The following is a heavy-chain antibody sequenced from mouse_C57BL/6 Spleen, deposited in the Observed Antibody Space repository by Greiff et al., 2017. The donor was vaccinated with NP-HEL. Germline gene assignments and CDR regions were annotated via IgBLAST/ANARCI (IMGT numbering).Heavy chain of an antibody. CDR2: INPGSGGT. CDR1: GYAFTNYL. Sequence: LQESGAELVRPGTSVKVSCKASGYAFTNYLIEWVKQRPGQGLEWIGVINPGSGGTNYNEKFKGKATLTADKSSSTAYMQLSSLTSEDSAVYFCARRGPHAMDYWGQGTSVTVSS. CDR3: ARRGPHAMDY. J-gene: IGHJ4*01. V-gene: IGHV1-54*01. D-gene: IGHD3-3*01.